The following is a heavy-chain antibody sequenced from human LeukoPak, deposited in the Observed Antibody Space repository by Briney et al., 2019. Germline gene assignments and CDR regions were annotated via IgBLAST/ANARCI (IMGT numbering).Heavy chain of an antibody. V-gene: IGHV3-7*01. D-gene: IGHD3-22*01. CDR3: AREGSGYYYYYYYYMDV. CDR1: GFTFSSYW. Sequence: PGGSLRLSCAASGFTFSSYWMSWVRQAPGKGLEWVANIKQDGSEKYYVDSVKGRFTISRDNAKNSLYLQMNSLRAEDTAVYYCAREGSGYYYYYYYYMDVWGKGTTVTVSS. J-gene: IGHJ6*03. CDR2: IKQDGSEK.